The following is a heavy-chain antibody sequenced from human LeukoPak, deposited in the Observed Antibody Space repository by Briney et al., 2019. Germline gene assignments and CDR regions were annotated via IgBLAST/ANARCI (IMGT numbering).Heavy chain of an antibody. CDR2: IYYNGDT. D-gene: IGHD3-10*01. V-gene: IGHV4-39*01. J-gene: IGHJ3*02. CDR3: ARRSMVRGVFQAFDM. Sequence: KPSETLSLACTVSDGSISSSSYYWAWLRQPPGKGLEWIGNIYYNGDTYYNPSLKSRVTISVDTSKNQFSVKLTSVTAADTAVFYCARRSMVRGVFQAFDMWVQGTMVTVSS. CDR1: DGSISSSSYY.